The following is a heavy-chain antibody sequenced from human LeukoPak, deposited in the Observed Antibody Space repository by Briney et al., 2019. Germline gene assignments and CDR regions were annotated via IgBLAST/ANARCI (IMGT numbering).Heavy chain of an antibody. CDR2: ISGSGGTT. V-gene: IGHV3-23*01. CDR1: GFSFSNYA. Sequence: PGGSLRLSCAVSGFSFSNYAMSWVRQAPGKGLEWVSAISGSGGTTNYADSVKGRFTISRDNSKNTLYLQMDSLRAEDTAVYYCAKVGSSMSFYYYYGLDVWGQGTTVTVSS. CDR3: AKVGSSMSFYYYYGLDV. J-gene: IGHJ6*02. D-gene: IGHD6-13*01.